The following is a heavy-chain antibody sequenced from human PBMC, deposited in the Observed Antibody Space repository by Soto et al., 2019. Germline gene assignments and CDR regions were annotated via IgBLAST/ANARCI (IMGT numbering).Heavy chain of an antibody. CDR3: ARARYYDWCFDL. Sequence: SATLSVTCTVSGGSISSYYWSSIRQPPGKGLEWIGYIYYSGSTNYNPSLKSRVTISVDTSKNQFSLKLTSVTAADTAVYFCARARYYDWCFDLWGLGTPVTVSS. D-gene: IGHD3-9*01. CDR1: GGSISSYY. CDR2: IYYSGST. J-gene: IGHJ4*02. V-gene: IGHV4-59*12.